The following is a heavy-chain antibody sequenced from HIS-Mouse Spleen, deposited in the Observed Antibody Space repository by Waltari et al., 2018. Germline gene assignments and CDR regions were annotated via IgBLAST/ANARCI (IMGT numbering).Heavy chain of an antibody. D-gene: IGHD5-18*01. Sequence: QLQLQESGPGLVKPSETLSLTCTVSGGSISSSSHYWGWIRQPPGKGLEWIGSIYYSGSTYYNPSLKSRVTISVDTSKNQFSLKLSSVTAADTAVYYCARRGYSYGYYFDYWGQGTLVTVSS. CDR3: ARRGYSYGYYFDY. CDR2: IYYSGST. V-gene: IGHV4-39*07. CDR1: GGSISSSSHY. J-gene: IGHJ4*02.